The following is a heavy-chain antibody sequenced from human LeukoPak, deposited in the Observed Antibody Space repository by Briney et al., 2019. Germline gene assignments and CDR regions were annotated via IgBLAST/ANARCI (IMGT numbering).Heavy chain of an antibody. V-gene: IGHV3-7*05. CDR1: GFTFSDYW. J-gene: IGHJ4*02. CDR3: VRGRLTTDY. Sequence: GGSQRLSCAASGFTFSDYWMTWVRQSPGKGLEWVANIKQDGSEKNYVDSVKGRFTISRDNAKNSLYLQMNSLRAEDTAVYYCVRGRLTTDYWGQGTLVTVSS. CDR2: IKQDGSEK. D-gene: IGHD1-1*01.